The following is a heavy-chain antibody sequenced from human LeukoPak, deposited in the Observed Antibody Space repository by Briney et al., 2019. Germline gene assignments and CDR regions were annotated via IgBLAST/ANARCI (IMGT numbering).Heavy chain of an antibody. Sequence: PGRSLRLSCAASGFTFSSYAMHWVRQAPGKGLEWVAVISYDGSNKYYADSVKGRFTISRDNSKNTLYLQMNSLRVEDTAVYYCARDSRSFIVMITEPRKNLVDYWGQGTLVTVSS. CDR2: ISYDGSNK. CDR3: ARDSRSFIVMITEPRKNLVDY. V-gene: IGHV3-30*04. D-gene: IGHD3-16*01. CDR1: GFTFSSYA. J-gene: IGHJ4*02.